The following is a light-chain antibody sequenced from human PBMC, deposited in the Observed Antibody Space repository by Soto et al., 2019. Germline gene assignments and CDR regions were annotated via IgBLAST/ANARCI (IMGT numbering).Light chain of an antibody. CDR1: QNIYYN. CDR2: RAS. J-gene: IGKJ1*01. V-gene: IGKV3-15*01. Sequence: ILMTQSPSTLSVSPWESSTLSGRASQNIYYNVAWYQHRPGQAPRLLIYRASTRAPGVPARFSGSGSGTEFTLTISSLQPEDFTVYSCLQYHNLWAFGQGTKVDIK. CDR3: LQYHNLWA.